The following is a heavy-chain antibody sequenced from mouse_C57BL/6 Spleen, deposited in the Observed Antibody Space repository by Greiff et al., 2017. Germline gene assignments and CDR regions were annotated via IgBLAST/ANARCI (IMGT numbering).Heavy chain of an antibody. V-gene: IGHV1-82*01. D-gene: IGHD1-1*01. Sequence: QVQLQQSGPELVKPGASVKISCKASGYAFSSSWMNWVKQRPGKGLEWIGRIYPGDGDTNYNGKFKGKATLTADKSSSTAYMQLSSLTSEDSAVYFCARRYVYAMDYWGQGTSVTGSS. CDR3: ARRYVYAMDY. CDR1: GYAFSSSW. CDR2: IYPGDGDT. J-gene: IGHJ4*01.